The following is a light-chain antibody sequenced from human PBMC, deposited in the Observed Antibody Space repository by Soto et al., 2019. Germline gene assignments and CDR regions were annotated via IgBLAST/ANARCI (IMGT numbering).Light chain of an antibody. J-gene: IGKJ1*01. Sequence: EIVLMQSPATLSVSPGERATLSCRASQSVSSNLAWYQQKPGQAPRLLIYGASSRATGIPDRFSGSGSGTDFTLTISRLEPEDFAVYYCQQYGSSPWTFGQGTKVDI. CDR2: GAS. V-gene: IGKV3-20*01. CDR1: QSVSSN. CDR3: QQYGSSPWT.